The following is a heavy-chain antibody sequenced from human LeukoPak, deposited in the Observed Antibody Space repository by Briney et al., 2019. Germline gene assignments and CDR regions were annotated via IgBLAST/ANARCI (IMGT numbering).Heavy chain of an antibody. J-gene: IGHJ4*02. V-gene: IGHV3-74*03. CDR1: GFPFSSYW. Sequence: GGSLRLSCEPPGFPFSSYWMPWVRQAQGKGLVWVSRISGDGSIKTYADFVRGRFTISRDNTKNILYLQMNSLKVEDTATYFCSRSQFDYWGQGVLVTVSS. CDR3: SRSQFDY. CDR2: ISGDGSIK.